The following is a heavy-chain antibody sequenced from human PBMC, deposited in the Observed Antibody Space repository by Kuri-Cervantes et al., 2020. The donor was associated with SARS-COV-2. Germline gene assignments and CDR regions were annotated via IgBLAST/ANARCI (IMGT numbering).Heavy chain of an antibody. D-gene: IGHD7-27*01. CDR3: AREKLGTVAFFDY. CDR2: INPDGSYT. J-gene: IGHJ4*02. CDR1: GFTFSGHW. V-gene: IGHV3-74*01. Sequence: GESLKISCAASGFTFSGHWIHWVRQAPGKGLVWVSRINPDGSYTNNADSVKGRFTLSRDNAKNMLFLQMNSLRAEDTAVYYCAREKLGTVAFFDYWGQGTLVTVSS.